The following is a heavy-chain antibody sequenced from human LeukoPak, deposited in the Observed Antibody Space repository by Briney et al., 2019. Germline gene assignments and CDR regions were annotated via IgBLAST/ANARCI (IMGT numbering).Heavy chain of an antibody. CDR1: GGSISSSNYY. J-gene: IGHJ5*02. CDR3: ARVRGGYCSSTSCHNWFDP. CDR2: IYYSGST. V-gene: IGHV4-39*07. D-gene: IGHD2-2*01. Sequence: PSETLSLTCTVSGGSISSSNYYWGWIRQPPGKGLEWIGNIYYSGSTYYNPSLKSRVTISVDTSKNQFSLKLSSVTAADTAVYYCARVRGGYCSSTSCHNWFDPWGQGTLVTVSS.